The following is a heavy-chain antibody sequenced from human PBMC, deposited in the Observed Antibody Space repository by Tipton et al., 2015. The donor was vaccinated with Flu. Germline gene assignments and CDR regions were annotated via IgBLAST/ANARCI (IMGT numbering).Heavy chain of an antibody. CDR1: GYTFTSYG. CDR3: ARDEEIRLFYYYGMDV. D-gene: IGHD3-16*01. Sequence: QLVQSGAEVKKPGASVRVSCKASGYTFTSYGISWVRQAPGKGLEWMGWISAYNGNTNYAQKLQGRVTMTTDTSTSTAYMELRSLRADDTAVYYCARDEEIRLFYYYGMDVWGQGTTVTVSS. CDR2: ISAYNGNT. V-gene: IGHV1-18*01. J-gene: IGHJ6*02.